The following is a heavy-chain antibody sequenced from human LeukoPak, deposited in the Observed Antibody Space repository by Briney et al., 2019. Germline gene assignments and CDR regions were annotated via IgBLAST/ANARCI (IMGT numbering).Heavy chain of an antibody. D-gene: IGHD4-17*01. Sequence: GGSLRLSCAASGFTFDDYAMHWVRQAPGKGLEWVSGISWNSGSIGYADSVKGRFTISRDNAKNSLYLQMNSLRAEDTALYYCAKDSGLIGDFRFDYWGQGTLVTVSS. J-gene: IGHJ4*02. CDR3: AKDSGLIGDFRFDY. V-gene: IGHV3-9*01. CDR2: ISWNSGSI. CDR1: GFTFDDYA.